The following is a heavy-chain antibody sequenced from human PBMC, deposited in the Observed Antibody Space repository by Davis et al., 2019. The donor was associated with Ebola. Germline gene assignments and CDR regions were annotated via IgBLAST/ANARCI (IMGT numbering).Heavy chain of an antibody. CDR2: FDPEDSKA. J-gene: IGHJ3*02. CDR1: GYTLNELS. CDR3: TTTAGADTGTNVVDM. V-gene: IGHV1-24*01. D-gene: IGHD1-1*01. Sequence: ASVKVSCKVSGYTLNELSIHWVRQAPGKGLEWMAGFDPEDSKAIYAQNFQDRLIMTEDTSTDTAYMELSSLRSEDTALYYCTTTAGADTGTNVVDMWSQGTMITVSS.